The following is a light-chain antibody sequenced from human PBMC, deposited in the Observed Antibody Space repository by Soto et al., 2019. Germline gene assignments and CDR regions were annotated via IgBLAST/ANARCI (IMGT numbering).Light chain of an antibody. V-gene: IGKV3-15*01. Sequence: EIVMTQSPATLSVSPAERASLSCRASQSVGSNLAWYQQTAGQAPRLLLYGASTRATGIPARFSGSGSGTEFTLTISSLQSEDFAVYSCQQYTNWPYTFGQGTKLEIK. CDR2: GAS. CDR1: QSVGSN. J-gene: IGKJ2*01. CDR3: QQYTNWPYT.